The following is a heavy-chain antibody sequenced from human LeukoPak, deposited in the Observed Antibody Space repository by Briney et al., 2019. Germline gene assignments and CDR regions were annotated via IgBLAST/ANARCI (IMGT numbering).Heavy chain of an antibody. J-gene: IGHJ4*02. CDR1: GFTFSSYG. Sequence: GGSLRLSCAASGFTFSSYGMHWVRQSPGRGLEWVSFLSFDGSNEFYADSLKGRFTISRDNSKDTLYLQMDSLRSEDTAVYYCASSLYTSVAYDYWGQGTLVTVSS. CDR3: ASSLYTSVAYDY. D-gene: IGHD3-16*02. V-gene: IGHV3-30*03. CDR2: LSFDGSNE.